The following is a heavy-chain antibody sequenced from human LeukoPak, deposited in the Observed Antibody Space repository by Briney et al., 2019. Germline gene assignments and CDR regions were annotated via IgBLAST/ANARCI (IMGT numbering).Heavy chain of an antibody. CDR3: ARLYCSNINCYGWFDP. J-gene: IGHJ5*02. CDR1: GFTFTDFY. V-gene: IGHV3-11*01. D-gene: IGHD2-2*01. CDR2: ITNSGTTI. Sequence: RTGGSLRLSCAASGFTFTDFYMSWIRQAPGKGLEWVSYITNSGTTIYYADSVKGRFTISRDNSKNTLYLQMNSLRADDTAVYYCARLYCSNINCYGWFDPWGQGTLVTVSS.